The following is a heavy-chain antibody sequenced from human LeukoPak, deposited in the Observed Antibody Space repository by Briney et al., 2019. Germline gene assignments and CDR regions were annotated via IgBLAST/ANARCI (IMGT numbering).Heavy chain of an antibody. D-gene: IGHD2-2*01. CDR2: IYYSGST. V-gene: IGHV4-39*01. CDR1: GGSISSSSYY. J-gene: IGHJ6*03. Sequence: PSETLSLTCTVSGGSISSSSYYWGWIRQPPGKGLEWIGSIYYSGSTYYNPSLKSRVTISVDTSKNQFSLKLSSVTAADTAVYYCARGVKIGYCSSTSCNHHYYYYMDVWGKGTTVTVSS. CDR3: ARGVKIGYCSSTSCNHHYYYYMDV.